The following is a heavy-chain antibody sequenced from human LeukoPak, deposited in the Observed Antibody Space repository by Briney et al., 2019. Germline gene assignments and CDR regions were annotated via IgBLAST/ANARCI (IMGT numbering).Heavy chain of an antibody. CDR2: ISGSGGSI. D-gene: IGHD5-18*01. Sequence: GGSLRLSCAASGFTFSSYAMSWVRQAPGEGLEWVSAISGSGGSIYYADSVKGRFTISRDNSKSTLYLQLNGLRGEDTAIYYCAKDLSYGFDYWGQGTLVTVSS. J-gene: IGHJ4*02. V-gene: IGHV3-23*01. CDR1: GFTFSSYA. CDR3: AKDLSYGFDY.